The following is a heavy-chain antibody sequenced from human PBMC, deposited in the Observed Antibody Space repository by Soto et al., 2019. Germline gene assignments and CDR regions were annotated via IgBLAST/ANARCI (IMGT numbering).Heavy chain of an antibody. J-gene: IGHJ6*02. CDR3: ARPRHGAAGTPGYYYGMDV. V-gene: IGHV1-3*01. Sequence: ASVKVSCKASGYTFTSYAMHWVRQAPGQRLEWMGWINAGNGNTKYSQKFQGRVTITRDTSASTAYMELSSLGSEDTAVYYCARPRHGAAGTPGYYYGMDVWGQGTTVTVSS. CDR2: INAGNGNT. CDR1: GYTFTSYA. D-gene: IGHD6-13*01.